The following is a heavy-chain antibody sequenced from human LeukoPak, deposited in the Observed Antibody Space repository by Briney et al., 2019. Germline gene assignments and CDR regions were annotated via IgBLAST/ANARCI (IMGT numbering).Heavy chain of an antibody. Sequence: SETLSLTCAVYGGSFSGYYWSWIRQPPGKGLEWIGEINHSGSTNYNPSLKSRVTISVDTSKNQFSLKLSSVTAADTAVYYCARDLYSSSWYPYGMDVWGQGTTVTVSS. J-gene: IGHJ6*02. CDR1: GGSFSGYY. CDR3: ARDLYSSSWYPYGMDV. D-gene: IGHD6-13*01. CDR2: INHSGST. V-gene: IGHV4-34*01.